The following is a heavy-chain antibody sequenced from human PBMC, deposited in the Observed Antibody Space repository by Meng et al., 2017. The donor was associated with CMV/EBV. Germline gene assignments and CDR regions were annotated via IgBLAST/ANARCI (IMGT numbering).Heavy chain of an antibody. J-gene: IGHJ4*02. D-gene: IGHD5-18*01. V-gene: IGHV4-38-2*02. CDR2: IYYSGST. CDR1: GYTFTGYY. CDR3: ASLPNTAMVSWLDY. Sequence: SCKASGYTFTGYYMHWIRQPPGKGLEWIGSIYYSGSTYYNPSLKSRVTISVDTSKNQFSLKLSSVTAADTAVYYCASLPNTAMVSWLDYWGQGTLVTVSS.